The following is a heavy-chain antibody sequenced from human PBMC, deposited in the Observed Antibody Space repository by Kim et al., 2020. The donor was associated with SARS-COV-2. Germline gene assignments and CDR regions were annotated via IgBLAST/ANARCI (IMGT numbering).Heavy chain of an antibody. CDR1: GFTFRNYF. V-gene: IGHV3-74*01. CDR2: VNSDGSNT. D-gene: IGHD5-18*01. Sequence: GGSLRLSCVASGFTFRNYFMHWVRQAPGKGLVWVSRVNSDGSNTVYEDSVKGRFTISRDNAKNTLYLQMNSLRAEDTAIYYCARAYTAPDYWGQGTLVTVSS. CDR3: ARAYTAPDY. J-gene: IGHJ4*02.